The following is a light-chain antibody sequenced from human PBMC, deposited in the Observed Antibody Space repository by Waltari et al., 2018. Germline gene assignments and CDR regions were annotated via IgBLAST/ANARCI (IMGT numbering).Light chain of an antibody. CDR2: DAS. CDR3: QQRRTWPSIT. CDR1: QSVGGN. V-gene: IGKV3-11*01. J-gene: IGKJ5*01. Sequence: EIVLTQSPATLSLSPGQRGTLSCRASQSVGGNLAWYQQKPGQAPRLLIYDASNRATGIPARFSGSGSGTDFTLTISSLEPEDVAVYYCQQRRTWPSITFGQGTRLDI.